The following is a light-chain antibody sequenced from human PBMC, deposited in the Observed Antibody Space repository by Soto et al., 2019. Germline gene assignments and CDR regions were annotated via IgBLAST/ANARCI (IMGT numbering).Light chain of an antibody. Sequence: EIVLTQSPGTLSLSPGERATLSCRASQSVSSSYLGWYQQKPGQAPRLLIYGASTRATGIPDRFSGSGSGTDFTLTISRLEPEDFAVYYCRQYGSSIFTFGPGTKVDIK. CDR3: RQYGSSIFT. CDR1: QSVSSSY. CDR2: GAS. J-gene: IGKJ3*01. V-gene: IGKV3-20*01.